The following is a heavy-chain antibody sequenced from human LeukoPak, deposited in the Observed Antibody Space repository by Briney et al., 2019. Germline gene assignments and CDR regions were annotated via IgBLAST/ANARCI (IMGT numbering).Heavy chain of an antibody. J-gene: IGHJ4*02. CDR1: GFTFSSYG. V-gene: IGHV3-23*01. D-gene: IGHD3-22*01. CDR2: ISGSGGST. Sequence: QPGGTLRISCAASGFTFSSYGMSWVRQAPGRGLEWVSAISGSGGSTYYADSVKGRFTISRDNSKNTLYLQMNSLRAEDTAVYYCAKGLAIYYYDSSGYSSHGLWGQGTLVTVSS. CDR3: AKGLAIYYYDSSGYSSHGL.